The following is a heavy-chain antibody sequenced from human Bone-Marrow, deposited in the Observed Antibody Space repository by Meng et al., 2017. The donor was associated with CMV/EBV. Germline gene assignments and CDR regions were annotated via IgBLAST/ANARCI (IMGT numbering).Heavy chain of an antibody. CDR2: ISSSGSTI. V-gene: IGHV3-11*01. CDR3: ARDKGRDDFWSGYYWVFDY. CDR1: GFTFSDYY. D-gene: IGHD3-3*01. Sequence: GESLKISCAASGFTFSDYYMSWIRQAPGKGLEWVSYISSSGSTIYYADSVKGRLTISRDNAKNSLYQQMNSLRAEATAGSYCARDKGRDDFWSGYYWVFDYWGQGTLVTVSS. J-gene: IGHJ4*02.